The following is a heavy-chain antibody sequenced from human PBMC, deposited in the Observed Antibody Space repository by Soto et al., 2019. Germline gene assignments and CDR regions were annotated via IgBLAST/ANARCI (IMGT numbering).Heavy chain of an antibody. J-gene: IGHJ4*02. CDR2: INQDGSEK. Sequence: QTGGSLRLSCAASGFTFNSNWMDWVRQAPGKGLEWVANINQDGSEKNYVDSVKGRFTISRDNAKNSLYLQMSSLTAEDSALYYCSKSLDYWGQGALVTVSS. V-gene: IGHV3-7*01. CDR3: SKSLDY. CDR1: GFTFNSNW.